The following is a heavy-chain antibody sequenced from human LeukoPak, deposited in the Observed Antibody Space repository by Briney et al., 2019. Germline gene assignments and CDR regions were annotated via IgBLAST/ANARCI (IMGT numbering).Heavy chain of an antibody. CDR2: INPSGGST. CDR3: ARGVIVAYDY. Sequence: ASVKVSCKASGYTFTSYYMHWVRQAPGQGLEWMGIINPSGGSTSYAQKFQGRVTMTRDMSTSTDYMELSSLRSDDTAVYYCARGVIVAYDYWGQGTLVTVSS. J-gene: IGHJ4*02. D-gene: IGHD3-22*01. CDR1: GYTFTSYY. V-gene: IGHV1-46*01.